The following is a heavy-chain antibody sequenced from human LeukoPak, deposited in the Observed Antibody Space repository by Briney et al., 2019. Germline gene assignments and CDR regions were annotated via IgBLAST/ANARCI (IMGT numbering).Heavy chain of an antibody. J-gene: IGHJ4*02. V-gene: IGHV3-23*01. CDR2: IGDSDGRA. Sequence: GGSLRLSCAASGFTFDFYAMSWVRQSPGKGLEWVSAIGDSDGRAYYANYVRGRFTISRDNSKNTLYLQMNSLRAEDTAVYYCAKERSGWRVFDSWGQGTLVTVSS. D-gene: IGHD6-19*01. CDR1: GFTFDFYA. CDR3: AKERSGWRVFDS.